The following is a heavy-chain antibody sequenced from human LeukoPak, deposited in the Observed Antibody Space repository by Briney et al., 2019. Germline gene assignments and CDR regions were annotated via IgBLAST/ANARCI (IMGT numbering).Heavy chain of an antibody. J-gene: IGHJ4*02. CDR2: IYYSGST. D-gene: IGHD3-10*01. CDR1: GGSISSYY. V-gene: IGHV4-59*01. CDR3: ARVDYGSGSTSDY. Sequence: SETLSLTCTVSGGSISSYYWSWIRQPPGKGLEWIGYIYYSGSTNYNPSLKSRVTISVDTSKNQFSLKLSSVTAADTAVYYCARVDYGSGSTSDYWGRGTLVTVSS.